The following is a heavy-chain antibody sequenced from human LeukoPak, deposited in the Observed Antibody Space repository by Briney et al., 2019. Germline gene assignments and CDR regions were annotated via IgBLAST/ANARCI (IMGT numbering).Heavy chain of an antibody. CDR2: INPNSGGT. V-gene: IGHV1-2*02. J-gene: IGHJ4*02. D-gene: IGHD3-3*01. CDR1: GYTFTGYY. Sequence: ASVKVSCKASGYTFTGYYMHWVRQAPGQGLEWMGWINPNSGGTNYAQKFQGRVTMTRDTSISTAYMELSRLRSDDTAVYFCARVDYRDSWSGYSRDYWGQGTLVTVSS. CDR3: ARVDYRDSWSGYSRDY.